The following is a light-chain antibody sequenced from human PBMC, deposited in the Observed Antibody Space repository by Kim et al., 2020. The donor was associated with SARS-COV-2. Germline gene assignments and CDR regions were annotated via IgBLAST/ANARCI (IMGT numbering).Light chain of an antibody. Sequence: LSPGDRATLPCRASQSVASNHLAWFQQKPGQAPRLLIYGTSSRAPAIPDRFSASGSGTDFTLTISRLEPEDFAIYYCQQYDRPPYTFGQGTKLEIK. V-gene: IGKV3-20*01. CDR1: QSVASNH. CDR2: GTS. CDR3: QQYDRPPYT. J-gene: IGKJ2*01.